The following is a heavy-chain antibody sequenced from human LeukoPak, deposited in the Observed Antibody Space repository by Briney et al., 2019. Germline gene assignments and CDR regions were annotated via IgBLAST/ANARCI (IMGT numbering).Heavy chain of an antibody. CDR3: ARVSDSTPDEGS. CDR2: ISPGGSHK. J-gene: IGHJ5*01. V-gene: IGHV3-21*01. CDR1: GFTFSSYI. D-gene: IGHD3-22*01. Sequence: GGSLRLSCAASGFTFSSYIMNWVRQAPGRGLEWVSFISPGGSHKYYADSVKGRFTISRDNAKNSVSFQMNSLRAEDTAVYSCARVSDSTPDEGSWGQGTLVTVSS.